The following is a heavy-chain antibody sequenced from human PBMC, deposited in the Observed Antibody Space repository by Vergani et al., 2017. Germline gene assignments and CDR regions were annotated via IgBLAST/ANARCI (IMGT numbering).Heavy chain of an antibody. D-gene: IGHD2-2*01. Sequence: EVQLLESGGGLVQPGGSLRLSCAASGFTFSSYAMNWVRQAPGKGLEWVSYISSSSSTIYYADSVKGRFTISRDNAKNSLYLQMNSLRAEDTAVYYCARLTSSPSSYWGQGTLVTVSS. V-gene: IGHV3-48*01. CDR1: GFTFSSYA. CDR3: ARLTSSPSSY. CDR2: ISSSSSTI. J-gene: IGHJ4*02.